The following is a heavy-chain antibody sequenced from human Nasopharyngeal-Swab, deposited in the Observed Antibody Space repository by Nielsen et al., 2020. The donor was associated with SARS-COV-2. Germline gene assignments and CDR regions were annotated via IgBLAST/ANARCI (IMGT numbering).Heavy chain of an antibody. V-gene: IGHV1-2*06. J-gene: IGHJ6*02. Sequence: ASVKVSCKASGYTFTDYYMHWVRQAAAQEREWMGRINPNSGGTNYSQKFQGGVTMTSDKSISKAYMELSRLSSDDTAVYYCARRGYSSASPYYGTDVWGPATTVTVSS. D-gene: IGHD6-19*01. CDR1: GYTFTDYY. CDR3: ARRGYSSASPYYGTDV. CDR2: INPNSGGT.